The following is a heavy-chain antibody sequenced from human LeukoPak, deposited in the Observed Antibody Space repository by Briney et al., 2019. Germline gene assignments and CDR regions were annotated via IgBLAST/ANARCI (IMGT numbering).Heavy chain of an antibody. CDR2: ISGDGGST. D-gene: IGHD2-2*01. CDR1: GFTFDDYA. J-gene: IGHJ4*02. V-gene: IGHV3-43*02. Sequence: GSLRLSCAASGFTFDDYAMHWVRQPPGKSLEWVSLISGDGGSTYYADSVKGRFTVSRDNSKNSLYLQMNSLRTEDTALYYCAKDISRNFVVVPAADYWGQGTLVTVSS. CDR3: AKDISRNFVVVPAADY.